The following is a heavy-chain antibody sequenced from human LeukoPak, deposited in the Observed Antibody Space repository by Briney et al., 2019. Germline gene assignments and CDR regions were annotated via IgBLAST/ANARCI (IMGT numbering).Heavy chain of an antibody. J-gene: IGHJ4*02. CDR1: GYTFTGYY. CDR2: INPNSGDT. Sequence: ASVKVSCKASGYTFTGYYMHWVRQAPAQGLEWMGWINPNSGDTNYTQKFQGRVTMTRDTSISTAYMELSRLRSDDTAVYYCASRQLPYNFDYWGQGTLVTVSS. V-gene: IGHV1-2*02. CDR3: ASRQLPYNFDY. D-gene: IGHD1-1*01.